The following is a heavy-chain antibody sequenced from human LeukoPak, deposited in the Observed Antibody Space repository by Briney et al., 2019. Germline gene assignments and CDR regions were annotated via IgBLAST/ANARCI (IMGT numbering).Heavy chain of an antibody. Sequence: GGSLRLFCAASGFTFISYAMTWVRQAPREGLEWVSDIGDSGATTYYADSVKGRFTISRDNSKNTLYLQMSSLRAEDTAVYFCASFHYYGSGAYYLSYWGQGTLVTVSS. V-gene: IGHV3-23*01. D-gene: IGHD3-10*01. CDR2: IGDSGATT. J-gene: IGHJ4*02. CDR3: ASFHYYGSGAYYLSY. CDR1: GFTFISYA.